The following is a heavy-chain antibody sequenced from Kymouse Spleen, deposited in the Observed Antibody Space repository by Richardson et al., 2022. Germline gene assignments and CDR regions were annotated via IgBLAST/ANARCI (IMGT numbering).Heavy chain of an antibody. CDR2: IYYSGST. V-gene: IGHV4-31*03. CDR3: AAITGTSYYYYYGMDV. CDR1: GGSISSGGYY. J-gene: IGHJ6*02. D-gene: IGHD1-7*01. Sequence: QVQLQESGPGLVKPSQTLSLTCTVSGGSISSGGYYWSWIRQHPGKGLEWIGYIYYSGSTYYNPSLKSRVTISVDTSKNQFSLKLSSVTAADTAVYYCAAITGTSYYYYYGMDVWGQGTTVTVSS.